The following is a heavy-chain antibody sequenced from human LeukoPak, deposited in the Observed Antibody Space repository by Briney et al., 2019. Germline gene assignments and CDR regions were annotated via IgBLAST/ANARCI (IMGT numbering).Heavy chain of an antibody. V-gene: IGHV3-74*01. J-gene: IGHJ4*02. CDR3: ATLTDAVAGAAFDY. CDR2: LFKDGSNT. Sequence: PGGSLRLSCVTSGFTFSDYWMHWTRQAPGQGLVWVPSLFKDGSNTRYADSVKGRFTISRDNAKNTLYLQMNNLRGDDTAVYYCATLTDAVAGAAFDYWGQGTLVTVSS. CDR1: GFTFSDYW. D-gene: IGHD6-19*01.